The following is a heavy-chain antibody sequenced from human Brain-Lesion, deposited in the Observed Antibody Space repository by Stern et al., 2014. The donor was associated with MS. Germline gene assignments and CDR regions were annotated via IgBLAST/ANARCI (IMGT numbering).Heavy chain of an antibody. Sequence: VQLVESGPGLVKPSQTLSLSCTVSGGSISSGGYYWSWIRQPAGKGLEWIGRIFNSGRTSYNPSLTSRVTLQIDTSKNHFSLRLNPMTAADTAVYYCARGRVVPGFQYYATDVWGQGTTVIVSS. V-gene: IGHV4-61*02. CDR3: ARGRVVPGFQYYATDV. CDR2: IFNSGRT. CDR1: GGSISSGGYY. J-gene: IGHJ6*02. D-gene: IGHD2-2*01.